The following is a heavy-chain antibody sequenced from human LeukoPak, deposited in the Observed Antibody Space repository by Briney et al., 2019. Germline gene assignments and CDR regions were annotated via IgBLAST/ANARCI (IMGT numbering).Heavy chain of an antibody. CDR2: ISSSGSII. D-gene: IGHD2-21*01. V-gene: IGHV3-11*04. CDR1: GFSFSDYF. Sequence: GGSLRLSCAASGFSFSDYFMSWIRQAPGKGLDWVSYISSSGSIIHYADSVKGRFTISRDNAKNSLYLQMNSLRAEDTAVYYCARVGPTSCGGSCPFDYWGQGTLVTVSS. J-gene: IGHJ4*02. CDR3: ARVGPTSCGGSCPFDY.